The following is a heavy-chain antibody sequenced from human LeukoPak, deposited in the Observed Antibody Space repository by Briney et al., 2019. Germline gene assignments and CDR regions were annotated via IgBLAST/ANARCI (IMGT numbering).Heavy chain of an antibody. CDR3: AKDWCSSTSCRRYYYYYMDV. Sequence: GGSLRLSCAASGFTFSSYGMSWVRQAPGKGLEWVAFIRYDGSNKYYADSVKGRFTISRDNSKNTLYLQMNSLRAEDTAVYYCAKDWCSSTSCRRYYYYYMDVWGKGTTVTISS. J-gene: IGHJ6*03. D-gene: IGHD2-2*01. CDR1: GFTFSSYG. CDR2: IRYDGSNK. V-gene: IGHV3-30*02.